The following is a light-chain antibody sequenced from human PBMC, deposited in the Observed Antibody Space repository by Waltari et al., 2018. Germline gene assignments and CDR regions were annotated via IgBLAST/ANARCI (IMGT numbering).Light chain of an antibody. Sequence: DIQMTQSPSTLSASVGDTVNITCRASQSISSWLAWYQQKPGKAPKLLIYKASSLESGVPSRFSGSGSGTEFTLTISSLQPDDFATYYCQQYNSYPYTFGQGTKLEIK. J-gene: IGKJ2*01. CDR1: QSISSW. CDR2: KAS. V-gene: IGKV1-5*03. CDR3: QQYNSYPYT.